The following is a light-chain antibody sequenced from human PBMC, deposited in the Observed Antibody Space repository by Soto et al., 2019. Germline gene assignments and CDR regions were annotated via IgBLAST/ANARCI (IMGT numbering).Light chain of an antibody. J-gene: IGKJ1*01. Sequence: DIQMTQSPSTLSASVGDRVTITCRASQSISSLLAWYQQKPGEAPKLLIYEWSTLARGVPSRFSGSGSGTEFTLTISSLQPDDFATFYCQQYNTYSRTFGQGTKVEV. CDR3: QQYNTYSRT. CDR2: EWS. CDR1: QSISSL. V-gene: IGKV1-5*03.